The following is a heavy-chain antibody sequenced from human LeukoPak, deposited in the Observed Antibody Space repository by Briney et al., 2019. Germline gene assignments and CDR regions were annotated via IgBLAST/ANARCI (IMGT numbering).Heavy chain of an antibody. J-gene: IGHJ4*02. Sequence: PSETLSLTCAVYGGSFSGYYWSWIRQPPGKGLEWIGEINRSGSTNYNPSLKSRVTISVDTSKNQFSLKLSSVTAADTAVYYCASQKYYYDSRGYYQYYFDYWGQGTLVTVSS. V-gene: IGHV4-34*01. CDR3: ASQKYYYDSRGYYQYYFDY. CDR1: GGSFSGYY. D-gene: IGHD3-22*01. CDR2: INRSGST.